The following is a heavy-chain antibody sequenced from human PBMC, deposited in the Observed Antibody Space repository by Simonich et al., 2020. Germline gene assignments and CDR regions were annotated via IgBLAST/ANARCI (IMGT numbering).Heavy chain of an antibody. D-gene: IGHD7-27*01. CDR3: ARGALTGDYYYMDV. CDR1: GYTFTGYY. V-gene: IGHV1-2*02. Sequence: QVQLVQSGAEVKKPGASVKVSCKASGYTFTGYYMHWVRQAPGQGLEWRGWIKPNSGGTKYEQKCQGRGTMARDTSISTAYMELSRLRSDDTAVYYCARGALTGDYYYMDVWGKGTTVTVSS. CDR2: IKPNSGGT. J-gene: IGHJ6*03.